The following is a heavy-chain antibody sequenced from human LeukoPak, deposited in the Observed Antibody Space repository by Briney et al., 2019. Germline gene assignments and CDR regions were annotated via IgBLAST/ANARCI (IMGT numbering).Heavy chain of an antibody. Sequence: ASVKVSCKASGYTFTGYYMHWVRQAPGQGLEWMGWINPNSGGTNYAQKFQGRVTMTRDMSISTVDMELNRLTSDDTAVYYCARDQYYYGSGWFDPWGQGTLVTVSS. CDR1: GYTFTGYY. D-gene: IGHD3-10*01. CDR2: INPNSGGT. J-gene: IGHJ5*02. CDR3: ARDQYYYGSGWFDP. V-gene: IGHV1-2*02.